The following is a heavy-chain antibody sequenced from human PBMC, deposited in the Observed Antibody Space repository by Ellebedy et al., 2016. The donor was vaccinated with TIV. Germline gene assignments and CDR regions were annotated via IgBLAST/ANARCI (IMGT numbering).Heavy chain of an antibody. CDR2: ISSSSVYR. CDR3: ARGQLRLGELSLAPFDY. D-gene: IGHD3-16*02. Sequence: GGSLRLSCAASGFIFSDYSMSWVRQAPGKGLEWVSSISSSSVYRVYGDSVKGRFTISRDSAKNSLYLQMNSLRAEDTAVYYLARGQLRLGELSLAPFDYWGQGTLVTVSS. J-gene: IGHJ4*02. CDR1: GFIFSDYS. V-gene: IGHV3-21*01.